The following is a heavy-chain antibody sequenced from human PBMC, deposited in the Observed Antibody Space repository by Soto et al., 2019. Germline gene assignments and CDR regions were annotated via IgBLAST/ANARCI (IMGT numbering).Heavy chain of an antibody. Sequence: ASVKVSCKASGYTFTSYAMHWVRQAPGQRLEWMGWINAGNGNTEYSQKFQGRVTITRDTSASTAYMELSSLRSEDTAVYYCASRSIAAREVWFDPWGQGTLVTVSS. V-gene: IGHV1-3*01. J-gene: IGHJ5*02. D-gene: IGHD6-6*01. CDR2: INAGNGNT. CDR1: GYTFTSYA. CDR3: ASRSIAAREVWFDP.